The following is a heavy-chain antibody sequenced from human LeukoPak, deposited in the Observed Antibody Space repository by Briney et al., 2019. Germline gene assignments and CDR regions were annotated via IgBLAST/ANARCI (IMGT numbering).Heavy chain of an antibody. CDR2: IRYDGSNK. CDR3: AKESSGWYGTYYYYMDV. D-gene: IGHD6-13*01. V-gene: IGHV3-30*02. CDR1: GFTFSSYG. J-gene: IGHJ6*03. Sequence: GGSLRLSCAASGFTFSSYGMHWVRQAPGKGLEWVAFIRYDGSNKYYADSVKGRFTISRDNSKNTLYLQMNSLRAEDTAVYYCAKESSGWYGTYYYYMDVWGKGTTVTISS.